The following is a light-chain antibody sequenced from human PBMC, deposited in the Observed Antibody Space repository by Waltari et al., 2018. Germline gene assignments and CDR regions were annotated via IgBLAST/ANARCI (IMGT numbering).Light chain of an antibody. J-gene: IGLJ2*01. CDR3: GTWDTTLSALI. CDR1: SSNIGNDY. CDR2: ENN. V-gene: IGLV1-51*02. Sequence: QSVLTQPPSVSAAPGQKVTISCSGSSSNIGNDYVPWYQQLPGTAPKLFIYENNKRPSGIPDRFSGSKSGTSATLGITGLQTGDEADYYCGTWDTTLSALIFGGGTKLTVL.